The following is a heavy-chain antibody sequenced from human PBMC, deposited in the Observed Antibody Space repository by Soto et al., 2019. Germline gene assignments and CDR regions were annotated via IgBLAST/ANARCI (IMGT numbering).Heavy chain of an antibody. D-gene: IGHD4-17*01. CDR3: ERGPPPPTVTNVSYMDV. CDR2: INHSGST. V-gene: IGHV4-34*01. J-gene: IGHJ6*03. CDR1: GGSFSGYY. Sequence: QVQLQQWGAGLLKPSETLSLTCAVYGGSFSGYYWSWIRQPPGKGLEWIGEINHSGSTNYNPSLKSRVTISVDTSKHQFPLKLSSVTAADTAVYYCERGPPPPTVTNVSYMDVWGKGTTVTVSS.